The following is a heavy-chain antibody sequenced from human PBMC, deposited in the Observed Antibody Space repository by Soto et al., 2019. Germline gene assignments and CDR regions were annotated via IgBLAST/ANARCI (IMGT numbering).Heavy chain of an antibody. CDR2: IINTGDTT. V-gene: IGHV3-23*01. CDR1: GFSFRRYG. CDR3: ATDRRDPGRFLEWHGALDN. D-gene: IGHD3-3*01. J-gene: IGHJ4*02. Sequence: EVQLLESGGGLVQPGGSLRLSCAASGFSFRRYGMNWVRQAPGKGLEWVAGIINTGDTTYYADSMKGRFLISRDNSKNTLCLQINSLRAVDTAIYYCATDRRDPGRFLEWHGALDNWGQGTPVTVSS.